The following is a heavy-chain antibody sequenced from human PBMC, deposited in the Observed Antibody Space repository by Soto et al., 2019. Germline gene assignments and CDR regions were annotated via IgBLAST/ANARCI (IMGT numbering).Heavy chain of an antibody. D-gene: IGHD2-2*01. V-gene: IGHV5-51*01. CDR2: FYPGDSTS. CDR1: GYSFISYW. CDR3: AIIMLDCSTTASSRISHT. J-gene: IGHJ5*01. Sequence: PGESLRISCKASGYSFISYWVAWVRQKPGKGLEWMGTFYPGDSTSTYSPSFKGQVTISVDKSISTAYLHLSSLKASDTAMYYCAIIMLDCSTTASSRISHTLGHGPLVTV.